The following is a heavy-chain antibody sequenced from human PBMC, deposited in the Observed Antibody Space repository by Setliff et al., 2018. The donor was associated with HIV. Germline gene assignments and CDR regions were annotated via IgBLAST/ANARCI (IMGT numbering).Heavy chain of an antibody. CDR1: GGSFSGYY. CDR2: INHSGST. J-gene: IGHJ4*02. V-gene: IGHV4-34*01. Sequence: SETLSLTCAVDGGSFSGYYWSWIRQPPGKGLEWIGEINHSGSTNYNQSLKSRVTISVDTSKNQFSLKLTSVTAADTAVYYCARGRLYGVVDYWGQGTLVTVSS. CDR3: ARGRLYGVVDY. D-gene: IGHD3-10*01.